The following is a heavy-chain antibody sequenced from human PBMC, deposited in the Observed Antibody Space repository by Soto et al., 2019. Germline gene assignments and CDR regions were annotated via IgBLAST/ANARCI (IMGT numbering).Heavy chain of an antibody. V-gene: IGHV4-59*01. CDR3: ASAISGTNFRFGP. CDR1: GGSIRGYY. D-gene: IGHD1-26*01. J-gene: IGHJ5*02. Sequence: SDTLSLTCTVSGGSIRGYYWIWIRQPPGKGLEWIGYIYYNGNTNYNPSLRSRVATSLDTSKNQFSLKLNSVTAADTAVYYSASAISGTNFRFGPWGQGTLVTVSS. CDR2: IYYNGNT.